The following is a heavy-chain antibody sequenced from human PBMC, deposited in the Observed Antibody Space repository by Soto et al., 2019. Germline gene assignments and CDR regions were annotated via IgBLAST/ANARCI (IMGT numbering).Heavy chain of an antibody. CDR3: ARGPDSSTGYYGPFEY. V-gene: IGHV4-30-4*01. Sequence: SETLSLTCTVSGGSISSGDYYWSWIRQPPGKGLEWIGYISYSGSTYYNPSLKSRVTISVDTSKNQFSLKLSSVTAADTAVYYCARGPDSSTGYYGPFEYWGQGTLVTVSS. J-gene: IGHJ4*02. D-gene: IGHD3-9*01. CDR2: ISYSGST. CDR1: GGSISSGDYY.